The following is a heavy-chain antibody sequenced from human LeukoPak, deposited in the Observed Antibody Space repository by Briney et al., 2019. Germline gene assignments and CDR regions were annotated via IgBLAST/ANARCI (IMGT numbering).Heavy chain of an antibody. CDR2: IKEDGSEQ. CDR1: GFSFSRYW. Sequence: GESLRLSCVASGFSFSRYWMSWVRQAPEKGLEWVANIKEDGSEQYYADSLKGRFTIPRDNVKNSLYLHINSLRAEDTAVYYCARDSFETYIDDWGQGTLVTVSS. V-gene: IGHV3-7*01. J-gene: IGHJ4*02. D-gene: IGHD3-10*01. CDR3: ARDSFETYIDD.